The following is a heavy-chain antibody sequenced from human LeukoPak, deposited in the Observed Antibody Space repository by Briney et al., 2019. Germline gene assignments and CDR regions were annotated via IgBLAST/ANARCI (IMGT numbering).Heavy chain of an antibody. CDR1: GFTFSTYS. D-gene: IGHD6-25*01. CDR2: ISSSSSTI. Sequence: GGSLRLSCAASGFTFSTYSVNWVRQAPGKGLEWVSYISSSSSTIYYADSVQGRFTISRDNAKNSLYLQMNSLRAEDTAVYYYARRITASGKHYFDHWGQGTLVTVSS. V-gene: IGHV3-48*01. CDR3: ARRITASGKHYFDH. J-gene: IGHJ4*02.